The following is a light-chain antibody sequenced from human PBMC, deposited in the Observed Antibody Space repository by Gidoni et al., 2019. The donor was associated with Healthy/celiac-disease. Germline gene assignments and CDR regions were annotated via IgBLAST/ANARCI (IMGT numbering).Light chain of an antibody. Sequence: EIVLTPSPATLSLSPRERATLSCRASQRVSSYLAWYQQKPGQAPRLLIYDASNRATGIPARFSGSGSGTDFTLTISSLEPEDFAVYYCQQRSNWPLFTFGPGTKVDIK. CDR2: DAS. V-gene: IGKV3-11*01. J-gene: IGKJ3*01. CDR3: QQRSNWPLFT. CDR1: QRVSSY.